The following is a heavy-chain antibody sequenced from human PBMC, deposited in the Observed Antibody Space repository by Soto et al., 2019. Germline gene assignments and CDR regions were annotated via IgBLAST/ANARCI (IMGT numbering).Heavy chain of an antibody. V-gene: IGHV3-30*18. CDR1: GFTFSSYG. CDR3: AKGTGYDFWSGPTVYYFAY. D-gene: IGHD3-3*01. Sequence: QVQLVESGGGVVQPGRSLRLSCAASGFTFSSYGMHWVRQAPGKGLEWVAVISYDGSNKYYADSVKGRFTISRDNSKNTLYLQMNSLRAEDTAVYYCAKGTGYDFWSGPTVYYFAYWGQGTLVTVSS. CDR2: ISYDGSNK. J-gene: IGHJ4*02.